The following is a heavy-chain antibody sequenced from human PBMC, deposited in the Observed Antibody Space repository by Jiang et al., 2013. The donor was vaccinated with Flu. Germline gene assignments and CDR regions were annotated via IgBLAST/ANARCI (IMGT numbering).Heavy chain of an antibody. J-gene: IGHJ2*01. Sequence: YYWSWIRQHPGKGPEWIGYIYYSGSTYYSPSLKSRITISVDTSKNQFSLKLTSVTAADTAVYYCARLYCGGDCHRQAHWYFDLWGRGTLVTVSS. CDR3: ARLYCGGDCHRQAHWYFDL. CDR1: YY. V-gene: IGHV4-31*02. CDR2: IYYSGST. D-gene: IGHD2-21*01.